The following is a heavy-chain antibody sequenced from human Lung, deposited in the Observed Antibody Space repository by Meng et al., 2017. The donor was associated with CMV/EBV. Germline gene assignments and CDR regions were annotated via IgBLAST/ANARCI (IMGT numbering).Heavy chain of an antibody. CDR2: ISSSSSYI. D-gene: IGHD2-2*01. Sequence: ESXKISXAASGFTFSSYSMNWVRQAPGKGLEWVSSISSSSSYIYYADSVKGRFTISRDNAKNSLYLQMNSLRAEDTAVYYCARDGRGSRATRYVDYFDYWGQGTXVTVSS. CDR1: GFTFSSYS. V-gene: IGHV3-21*01. CDR3: ARDGRGSRATRYVDYFDY. J-gene: IGHJ4*02.